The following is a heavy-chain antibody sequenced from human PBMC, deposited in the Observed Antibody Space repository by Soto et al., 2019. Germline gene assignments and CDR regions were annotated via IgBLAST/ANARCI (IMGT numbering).Heavy chain of an antibody. D-gene: IGHD2-8*01. CDR1: GFTFGNYA. Sequence: PGGSLSLSCAASGFTFGNYAMNWVRLTPGKGLEWVSTITGNGSVAFYADSVKGRFTSSRDNSKNILFLQMHSLGAEDTAVYYFFKALDFIYGVDVWDTWGQGTQVTVSS. CDR3: FKALDFIYGVDVWDT. CDR2: ITGNGSVA. V-gene: IGHV3-23*01. J-gene: IGHJ5*02.